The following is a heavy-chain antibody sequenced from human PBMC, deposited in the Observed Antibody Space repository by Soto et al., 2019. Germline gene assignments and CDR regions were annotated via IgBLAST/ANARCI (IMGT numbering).Heavy chain of an antibody. CDR3: ARAKVSGTVFDY. Sequence: SETLSLTCAVSGGSISSSNWWSWVRQPPGKGQEWIGEINHSGSTNYNPTLKSRVTKSVNKTKNQFSLKLSSVSVSFISVYYCARAKVSGTVFDYWGQGTLVTVSS. D-gene: IGHD6-13*01. CDR2: INHSGST. CDR1: GGSISSSNW. V-gene: IGHV4-4*02. J-gene: IGHJ4*02.